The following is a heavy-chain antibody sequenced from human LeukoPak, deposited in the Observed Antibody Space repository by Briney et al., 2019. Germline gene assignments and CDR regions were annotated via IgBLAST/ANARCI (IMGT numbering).Heavy chain of an antibody. CDR2: IWYDGSNK. CDR1: GFNFFTYG. V-gene: IGHV3-33*01. CDR3: ARETYCSSTSCYIGDGY. D-gene: IGHD2-2*02. Sequence: GGSLRLSCAASGFNFFTYGMHWVRQAPGKGLEWVAVIWYDGSNKYYADSVKGRFTISRDNSKSTLSLQMNSLRAEDTAVYYCARETYCSSTSCYIGDGYWGQGTLVTVSS. J-gene: IGHJ4*02.